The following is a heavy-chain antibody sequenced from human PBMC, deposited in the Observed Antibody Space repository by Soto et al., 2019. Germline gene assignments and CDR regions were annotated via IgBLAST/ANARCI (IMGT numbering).Heavy chain of an antibody. CDR1: GFTFSNAW. Sequence: PGGSLRLSCEASGFTFSNAWMSWVRQAPGKGLEWVGRIKSKTDGGTTDYAAPVKGRFTISRDDSKNTLYLQMNSLKTEDTAVYYCTTDGWACSGGSCYFQRYYYGMDVWGQGTTVTVSS. J-gene: IGHJ6*02. CDR3: TTDGWACSGGSCYFQRYYYGMDV. CDR2: IKSKTDGGTT. D-gene: IGHD2-15*01. V-gene: IGHV3-15*01.